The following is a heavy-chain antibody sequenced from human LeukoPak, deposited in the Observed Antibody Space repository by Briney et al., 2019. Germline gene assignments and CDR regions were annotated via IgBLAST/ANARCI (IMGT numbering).Heavy chain of an antibody. J-gene: IGHJ6*03. D-gene: IGHD3-22*01. CDR1: GGSISSGSYY. Sequence: PSETLSLTCTVSGGSISSGSYYWSWIRQPAGKGLEWIGRIYTSGSTNYNPSLKSRVTISVDTSKNQFSLELSSVTAADTAVYYCARSGRLLRYYYYYYMDVWGKGTTVTVSS. V-gene: IGHV4-61*02. CDR3: ARSGRLLRYYYYYYMDV. CDR2: IYTSGST.